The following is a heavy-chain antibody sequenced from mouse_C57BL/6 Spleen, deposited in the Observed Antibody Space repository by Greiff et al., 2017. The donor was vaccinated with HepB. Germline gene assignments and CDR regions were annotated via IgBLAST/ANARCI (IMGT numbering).Heavy chain of an antibody. J-gene: IGHJ3*01. CDR3: ASSSVGYAFAY. CDR2: IYPRSGNT. V-gene: IGHV1-81*01. CDR1: GYTFTSYG. Sequence: VMLVESGAELARPGASVKLSCKASGYTFTSYGISWVKQRTGQGLEWIGEIYPRSGNTYYNEKFKGKATLTADKSSSTAYMELRSLTSEDSAVYFCASSSVGYAFAYWGQGTLVTVSA. D-gene: IGHD2-2*01.